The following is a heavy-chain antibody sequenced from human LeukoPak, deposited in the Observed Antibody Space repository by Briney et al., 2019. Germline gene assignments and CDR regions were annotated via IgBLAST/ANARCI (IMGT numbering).Heavy chain of an antibody. J-gene: IGHJ5*02. V-gene: IGHV1-2*06. Sequence: ASVKVSCKASGYTFTGYYMHWVRQAPGQGLEWMGRVNPNSGGTNYAQKFQGRVTMTRDTSISTAYMELSRLRSDDTAVYYCARDGWSSGWFWFDPWGQGTLVTVSS. CDR1: GYTFTGYY. CDR2: VNPNSGGT. D-gene: IGHD6-19*01. CDR3: ARDGWSSGWFWFDP.